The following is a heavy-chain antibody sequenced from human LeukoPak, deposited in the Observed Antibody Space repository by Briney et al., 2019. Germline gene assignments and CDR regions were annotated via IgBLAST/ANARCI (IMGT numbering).Heavy chain of an antibody. J-gene: IGHJ4*02. CDR1: GFTFSGYD. V-gene: IGHV3-21*04. CDR2: ISGSSSYI. CDR3: AKGVLRVTMVRGVIIDYFDY. Sequence: GGSLRLSCAASGFTFSGYDMNWVRQAPGKGLEWVSSISGSSSYIYYADSVKGRFTISRDNSKNTLYLQMNSLRAEDTAVYYCAKGVLRVTMVRGVIIDYFDYWGQGTLVTVSS. D-gene: IGHD3-10*01.